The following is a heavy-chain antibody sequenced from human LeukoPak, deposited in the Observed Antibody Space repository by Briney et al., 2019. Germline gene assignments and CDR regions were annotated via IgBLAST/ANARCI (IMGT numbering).Heavy chain of an antibody. CDR1: GFTFSSYS. D-gene: IGHD6-6*01. J-gene: IGHJ4*02. V-gene: IGHV3-21*01. CDR3: ARDTLYSSSCQDY. CDR2: ISSSSSYI. Sequence: GGSLRLSCAASGFTFSSYSMNWVRQAPGKGLEWVSSISSSSSYIYYADSVKGRFTISRDNAKNSLYLQMNSLRAEDTAVYYCARDTLYSSSCQDYWGQETLVTVSS.